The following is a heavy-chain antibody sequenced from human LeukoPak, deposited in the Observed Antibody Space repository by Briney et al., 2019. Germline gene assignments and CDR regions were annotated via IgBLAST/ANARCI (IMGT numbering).Heavy chain of an antibody. CDR1: GFPFSSYA. D-gene: IGHD3-22*01. V-gene: IGHV3-23*01. CDR3: AKRGVVIRVILVGFHKEAYYFDS. J-gene: IGHJ4*02. CDR2: ISGSGGRT. Sequence: GGSLRPSCAASGFPFSSYAMTWVRQAPGKGLEWVAGISGSGGRTTYADSVKGRFTISRDNPKNTLYLMNSLRAEDTAVYFCAKRGVVIRVILVGFHKEAYYFDSWGQGALVTVSS.